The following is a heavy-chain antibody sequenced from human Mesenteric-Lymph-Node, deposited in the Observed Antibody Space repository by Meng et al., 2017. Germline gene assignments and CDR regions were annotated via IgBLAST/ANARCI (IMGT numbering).Heavy chain of an antibody. D-gene: IGHD4-23*01. CDR2: SNAGNGNT. CDR1: GYTFTSYA. J-gene: IGHJ4*02. Sequence: ASVKVSCKASGYTFTSYAMHWVRQAPGQRLEWMGWSNAGNGNTKYSQEFQGRVTITRDTSASTAYMELSSLRSEDMAVYYCARYDYGGNSMSFDYWGQGTLVTVSS. CDR3: ARYDYGGNSMSFDY. V-gene: IGHV1-3*02.